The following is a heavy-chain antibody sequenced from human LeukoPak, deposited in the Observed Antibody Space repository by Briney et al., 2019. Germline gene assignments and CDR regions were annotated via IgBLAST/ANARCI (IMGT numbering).Heavy chain of an antibody. CDR3: ARAPEGYYGSGSYGYYYYGMDV. Sequence: ASVKVSCKASGYTFTSYDINWVRQAPGQGLEWMGWMNPNSGNTGYAQKFQGRVTMTRNTSISIAYMELSSLRSEDTAVYYCARAPEGYYGSGSYGYYYYGMDVWGQGTTVTVSS. J-gene: IGHJ6*02. D-gene: IGHD3-10*01. CDR1: GYTFTSYD. CDR2: MNPNSGNT. V-gene: IGHV1-8*01.